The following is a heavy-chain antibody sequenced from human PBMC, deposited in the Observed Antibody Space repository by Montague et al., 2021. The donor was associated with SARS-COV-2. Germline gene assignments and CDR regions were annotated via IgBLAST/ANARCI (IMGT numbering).Heavy chain of an antibody. Sequence: SETLSLTCAVYGGSFSGYYWSWIRQPPGKGLEWIGEINHSGSTNXXPSLKSRVTISVDTSKNQFSLKLSSVTAADTAVYYCARGSRITMIVVVIPGGFDPWGQGTLVTVSS. CDR3: ARGSRITMIVVVIPGGFDP. V-gene: IGHV4-34*01. CDR2: INHSGST. CDR1: GGSFSGYY. J-gene: IGHJ5*02. D-gene: IGHD3-22*01.